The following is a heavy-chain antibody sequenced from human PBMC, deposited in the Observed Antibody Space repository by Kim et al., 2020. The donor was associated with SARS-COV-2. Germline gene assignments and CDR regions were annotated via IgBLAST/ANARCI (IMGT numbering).Heavy chain of an antibody. V-gene: IGHV1-3*01. CDR3: ARGKGSYLFDY. CDR2: INAGNGNT. CDR1: GYTFTSYA. Sequence: ASVKVSCKASGYTFTSYAMHWVRQAPGQRLEWMGWINAGNGNTKYSQKFQGRVTITRDTSASTAYMELSSLRSEDTAVYYCARGKGSYLFDYWGQGTLVTVSS. J-gene: IGHJ4*02. D-gene: IGHD1-26*01.